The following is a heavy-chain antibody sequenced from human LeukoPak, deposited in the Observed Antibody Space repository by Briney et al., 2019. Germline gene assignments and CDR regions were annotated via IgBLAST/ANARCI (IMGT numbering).Heavy chain of an antibody. CDR2: ISSGSSYI. CDR3: ASHIGDYYYYYYMDV. Sequence: GGSLRLSCAASGFTSSSYIMNWVRQAPGKGLEGVSSISSGSSYIYSADSVKGRFTISRDDARNSLYLQMHSLRAEETAVYYCASHIGDYYYYYYMDVWGKGTTVTVSS. V-gene: IGHV3-21*01. CDR1: GFTSSSYI. J-gene: IGHJ6*03. D-gene: IGHD2-21*01.